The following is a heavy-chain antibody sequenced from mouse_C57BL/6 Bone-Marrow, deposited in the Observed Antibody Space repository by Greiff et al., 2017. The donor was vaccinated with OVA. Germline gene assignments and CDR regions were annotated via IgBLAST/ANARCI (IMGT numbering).Heavy chain of an antibody. CDR3: ARRNRPWFAY. CDR1: GFTFSSYG. J-gene: IGHJ3*01. D-gene: IGHD2-14*01. V-gene: IGHV5-6*02. CDR2: ISSGGSYT. Sequence: VKLVESGGDLVKPGGSLKLSCAASGFTFSSYGMSWVRQTPDKRLEWVATISSGGSYTYYPDSVKGRFTISRDNAKNTLYLQMSSLKSEDTAMYDCARRNRPWFAYGGQGTLVTVSA.